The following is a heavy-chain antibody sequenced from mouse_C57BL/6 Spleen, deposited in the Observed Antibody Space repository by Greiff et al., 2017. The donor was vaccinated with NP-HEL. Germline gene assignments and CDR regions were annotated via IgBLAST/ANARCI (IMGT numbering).Heavy chain of an antibody. D-gene: IGHD1-1*02. CDR1: GFSLTSYG. J-gene: IGHJ1*03. Sequence: VNVVESGPGLVAPSQSLSITCTVSGFSLTSYGVHWVRQPPGKGLEWLVVIWSDGSTTYNSALKSRLSISKDNSKSQVFLKMNSLQTDDTAMYYCARHGGFYWYFDVWGTGTTVTVSS. CDR2: IWSDGST. CDR3: ARHGGFYWYFDV. V-gene: IGHV2-6-1*01.